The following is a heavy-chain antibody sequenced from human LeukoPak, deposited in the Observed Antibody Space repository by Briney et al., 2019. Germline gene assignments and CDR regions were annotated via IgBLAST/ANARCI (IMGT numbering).Heavy chain of an antibody. J-gene: IGHJ4*02. CDR3: ARGRRKGITMIVVVKVCPYFDY. Sequence: PSETLSLTCAVYGGSFSGYYWSWIRQPPGKGLEWIGEINHSGSTNHNPSLKSRVTISVDTSKNQFSLKLSSVTAADTAVYYCARGRRKGITMIVVVKVCPYFDYWGQGTLLTVSS. CDR1: GGSFSGYY. D-gene: IGHD3-22*01. V-gene: IGHV4-34*01. CDR2: INHSGST.